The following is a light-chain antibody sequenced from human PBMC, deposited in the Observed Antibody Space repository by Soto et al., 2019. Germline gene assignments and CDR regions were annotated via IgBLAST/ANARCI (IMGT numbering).Light chain of an antibody. Sequence: EIVLTQSPATLSLSPGERATLSCRASRSVSSYLAWYQQKPGQAPRLLIYDASNRATGIPARFSGSGSGTDFTLTISSLEPEDFAVYYCQQRSNWPLPFGGGTKVDIK. CDR1: RSVSSY. J-gene: IGKJ4*01. CDR3: QQRSNWPLP. CDR2: DAS. V-gene: IGKV3-11*01.